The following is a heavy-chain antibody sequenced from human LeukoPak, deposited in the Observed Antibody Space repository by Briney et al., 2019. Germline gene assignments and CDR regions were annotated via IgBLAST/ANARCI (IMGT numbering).Heavy chain of an antibody. CDR2: IYHSGST. CDR1: GYSISSGFY. V-gene: IGHV4-38-2*02. D-gene: IGHD2-2*01. CDR3: ARGYCSSTSCLADAFDI. Sequence: SETLSLTCTVSGYSISSGFYWGWIRQSPEKGLEWIGTIYHSGSTYYNPSLKSRVTISIDTSKNQFSLKLSSVTAADTAVYYCARGYCSSTSCLADAFDIWGQGTMVTVSS. J-gene: IGHJ3*02.